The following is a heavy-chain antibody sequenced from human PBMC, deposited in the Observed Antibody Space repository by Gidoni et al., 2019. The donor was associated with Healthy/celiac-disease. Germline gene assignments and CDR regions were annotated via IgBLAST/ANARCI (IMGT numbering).Heavy chain of an antibody. CDR1: GFPFSSYG. CDR3: AKDYYGSGSYYAFDY. V-gene: IGHV3-30*18. D-gene: IGHD3-10*01. CDR2: ISYDGSNK. Sequence: QVQLVESGGGVVQPGRSLRLSCAASGFPFSSYGMHWVRQAPGKGLEWVAVISYDGSNKYYADSVKGRFTISRDNSKNTLYLQMNSLRAEDTAVYYCAKDYYGSGSYYAFDYWGQGTLVTVSS. J-gene: IGHJ4*02.